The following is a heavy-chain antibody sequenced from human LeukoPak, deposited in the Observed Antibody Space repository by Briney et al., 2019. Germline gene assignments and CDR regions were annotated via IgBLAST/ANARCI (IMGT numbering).Heavy chain of an antibody. Sequence: GGSLRLSCAASGFTFSSFDMHWVRQPTGQGLEWVSTIGTASDTYYPGSAEGRFTLSRDNAKNSLYLQMNSLTAGDAAVYYCARGPPRGKYYYMDVWGKGTTVTVSS. J-gene: IGHJ6*03. D-gene: IGHD1-1*01. CDR1: GFTFSSFD. V-gene: IGHV3-13*01. CDR3: ARGPPRGKYYYMDV. CDR2: IGTASDT.